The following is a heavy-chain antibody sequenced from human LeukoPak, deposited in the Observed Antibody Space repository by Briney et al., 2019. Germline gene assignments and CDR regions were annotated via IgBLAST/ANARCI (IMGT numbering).Heavy chain of an antibody. CDR3: ARDLYDSGAYSSPIEY. CDR2: INWNGGST. Sequence: GGSLRLSCAASGFTFDDYGMSWVRQAPGKGLEWVSGINWNGGSTGYADSVKGRFTISRDNAKNSLYLQMNSLRAEDTAVYYCARDLYDSGAYSSPIEYWGQGTLVTVSS. CDR1: GFTFDDYG. V-gene: IGHV3-20*04. J-gene: IGHJ4*02. D-gene: IGHD3-22*01.